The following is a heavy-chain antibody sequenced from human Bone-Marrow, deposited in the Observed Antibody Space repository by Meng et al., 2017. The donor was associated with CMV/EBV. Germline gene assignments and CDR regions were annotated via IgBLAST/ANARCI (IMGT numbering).Heavy chain of an antibody. D-gene: IGHD2-2*01. Sequence: GESLKISCAASGFTFSSYWMSWVRQAPGKGLEWVANIKQDGSEKYYVDSVKGRFTISRDNAKNSLYLQMNSLRAEDTAVYYCARLRGYQLPRSYYYGMDVWGQGTTVTVSS. CDR1: GFTFSSYW. CDR3: ARLRGYQLPRSYYYGMDV. CDR2: IKQDGSEK. V-gene: IGHV3-7*01. J-gene: IGHJ6*02.